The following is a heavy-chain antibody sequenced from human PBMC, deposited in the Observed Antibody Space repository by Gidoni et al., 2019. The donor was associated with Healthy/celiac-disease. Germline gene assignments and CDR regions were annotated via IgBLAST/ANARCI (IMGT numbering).Heavy chain of an antibody. CDR3: ARAQLPIVGATNNGLDP. CDR2: ISSSSSYT. D-gene: IGHD1-26*01. CDR1: GFTFSDYY. V-gene: IGHV3-11*06. Sequence: QVQLVESGGGLVKPGGSLRLSCAASGFTFSDYYMSWIRQAPGKGLEWVSYISSSSSYTNDADSVKGRFTISRDNAKNSLYLQMNSLRAEDTAVYYCARAQLPIVGATNNGLDPWGQGTLVTVSS. J-gene: IGHJ5*02.